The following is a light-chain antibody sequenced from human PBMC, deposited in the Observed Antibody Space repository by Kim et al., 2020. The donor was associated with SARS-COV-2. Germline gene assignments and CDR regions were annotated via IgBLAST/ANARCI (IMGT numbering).Light chain of an antibody. V-gene: IGLV1-47*01. Sequence: ELTQPPSASGTPGQRVTISCSGSSSNIGSNYVYWYQQLPGTAPKLLIYRNNQRPSGVPDRFSCSKSGTSASLAISGLRSEDEADYYCATLDDSHVVFG. CDR3: ATLDDSHVV. J-gene: IGLJ2*01. CDR2: RNN. CDR1: SSNIGSNY.